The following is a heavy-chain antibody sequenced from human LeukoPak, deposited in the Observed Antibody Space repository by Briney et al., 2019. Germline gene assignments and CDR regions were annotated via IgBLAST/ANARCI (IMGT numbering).Heavy chain of an antibody. CDR1: GFTFSSYE. CDR2: ISSSGSTI. V-gene: IGHV3-48*03. CDR3: AREKRTCSSTSCYVGGGDY. Sequence: GGSLRLSCAASGFTFSSYEMNWVRQAPGKGLEWVSYISSSGSTIYYADSVKGRFTISRDNAKNSLYLQMNSLRAEDTAVYYCAREKRTCSSTSCYVGGGDYWGQGTLVTVSS. D-gene: IGHD2-2*01. J-gene: IGHJ4*02.